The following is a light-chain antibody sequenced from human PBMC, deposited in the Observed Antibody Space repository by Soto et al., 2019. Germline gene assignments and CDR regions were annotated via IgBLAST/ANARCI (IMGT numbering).Light chain of an antibody. J-gene: IGKJ2*01. CDR1: QSLLHSNGYNY. CDR3: MQALQTQYT. Sequence: DIVMTQSPLSLPVTPGEPASISCRSSQSLLHSNGYNYLDWYLQKPGQSPQLLIYLGSNRFSGVPDSFSGSGSGPDFTLKISRVEAEDVGVYYCMQALQTQYTFGQGTKLEIK. V-gene: IGKV2-28*01. CDR2: LGS.